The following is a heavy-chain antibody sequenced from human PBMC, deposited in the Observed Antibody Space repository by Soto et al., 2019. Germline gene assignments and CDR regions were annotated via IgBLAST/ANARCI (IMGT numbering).Heavy chain of an antibody. CDR1: GGSISSGGYS. CDR3: VRDASRYCSGGSCYTEAFDI. D-gene: IGHD2-15*01. Sequence: QLQLQESGSGLVKPSQTLSLTCAVSGGSISSGGYSWSWIRQPPGKGLEWIGYIYHSGSTYYNPSLKSRVTISVDRSKNQFSLKLSSVTAADTAVYYCVRDASRYCSGGSCYTEAFDIWGQGTMVTVSS. CDR2: IYHSGST. V-gene: IGHV4-30-2*01. J-gene: IGHJ3*02.